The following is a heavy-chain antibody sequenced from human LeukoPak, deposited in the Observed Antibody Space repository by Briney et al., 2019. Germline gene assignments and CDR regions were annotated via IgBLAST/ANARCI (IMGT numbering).Heavy chain of an antibody. CDR1: GGSFSDYY. D-gene: IGHD3-10*01. V-gene: IGHV4-34*01. Sequence: SETLSLTCAVYGGSFSDYYWSWIRQPPGKGLEWIGEINHSRSTNYNPSLKSRVTISVDTSKNQFSLRLSSVTAADTAVYYCARAGSKYYVGYWGQGTLVTVSS. CDR2: INHSRST. J-gene: IGHJ4*02. CDR3: ARAGSKYYVGY.